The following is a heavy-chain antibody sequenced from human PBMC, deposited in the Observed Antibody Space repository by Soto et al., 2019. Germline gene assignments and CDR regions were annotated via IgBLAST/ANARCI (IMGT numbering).Heavy chain of an antibody. CDR3: ARERVGNYTDYYFDY. CDR1: GFDFYYYN. Sequence: PGGSLRLSCAASGFDFYYYNMNWVRQAPGRGLEWVSSISGTGIDIHFADSVKGRFVISRDNAKTSLYLQMNSLRPEDTAVYYCARERVGNYTDYYFDYRGHGTLVTVSS. CDR2: ISGTGIDI. D-gene: IGHD3-22*01. J-gene: IGHJ4*01. V-gene: IGHV3-21*01.